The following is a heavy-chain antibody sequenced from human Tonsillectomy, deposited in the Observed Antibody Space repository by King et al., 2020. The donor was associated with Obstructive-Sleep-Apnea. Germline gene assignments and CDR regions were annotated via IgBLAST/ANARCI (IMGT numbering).Heavy chain of an antibody. Sequence: QLQESGPGLVKPSETLSLTCTVSGGSIRSNSYYWGWIRQPPGKGLEWIGSIYYSGSIYYNSFLKSRVTISEDTSKNQFSLKMSSVTAADTAVYYCARAGGNGAGSYEPVPVDDWGQGTLVTVSS. D-gene: IGHD3-10*01. CDR2: IYYSGSI. V-gene: IGHV4-39*07. J-gene: IGHJ4*02. CDR3: ARAGGNGAGSYEPVPVDD. CDR1: GGSIRSNSYY.